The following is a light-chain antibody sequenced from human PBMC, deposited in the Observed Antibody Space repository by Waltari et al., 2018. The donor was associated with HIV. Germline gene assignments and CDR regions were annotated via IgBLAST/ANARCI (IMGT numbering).Light chain of an antibody. J-gene: IGKJ3*01. CDR2: TAT. V-gene: IGKV1-39*01. Sequence: DIQMTQSPSSLSASIGDRVTITCRASQNINSYLNWYQQKPGKAPRALISTATSVQSGVPSRVSGSGSGTDFTLSISDLHPEDFATYFWQQSYTSPTFGPGTTVDL. CDR3: QQSYTSPT. CDR1: QNINSY.